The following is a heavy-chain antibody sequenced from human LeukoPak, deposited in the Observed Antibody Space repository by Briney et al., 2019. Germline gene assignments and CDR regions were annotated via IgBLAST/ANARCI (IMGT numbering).Heavy chain of an antibody. CDR3: ASAFLGVYDAFDI. Sequence: GGSLRLSCAASVFTFSTYWMSWVRQAPGNGLEWVANIKQDGSEKYYVDSVKGRFTISRDNAKNSLYLQMNSLRAEDTAVYYCASAFLGVYDAFDIWGQGTMVTVSS. J-gene: IGHJ3*02. CDR2: IKQDGSEK. D-gene: IGHD2-8*01. CDR1: VFTFSTYW. V-gene: IGHV3-7*01.